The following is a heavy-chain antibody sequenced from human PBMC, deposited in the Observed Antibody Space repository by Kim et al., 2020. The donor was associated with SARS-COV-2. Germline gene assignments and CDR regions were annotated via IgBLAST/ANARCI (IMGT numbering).Heavy chain of an antibody. V-gene: IGHV1-69*13. CDR3: ATLVLDIAVAGTRASGDY. CDR1: GGTFSSYA. CDR2: IIPIFGTA. Sequence: SVKVSCKASGGTFSSYAISWVRQAPGQGLEWMGGIIPIFGTANYAQKFQGRVTITADESTSTAYMELSSLRSEDTAVYYCATLVLDIAVAGTRASGDYWGQGTLVTVSS. D-gene: IGHD6-19*01. J-gene: IGHJ4*02.